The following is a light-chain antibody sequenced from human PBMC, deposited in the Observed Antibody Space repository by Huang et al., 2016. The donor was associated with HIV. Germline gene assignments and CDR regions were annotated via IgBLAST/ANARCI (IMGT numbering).Light chain of an antibody. CDR3: QQSYSTPST. CDR2: AAS. CDR1: QRISNY. J-gene: IGKJ2*02. Sequence: DIQMTQSPSSLSASVGDRVTITCRASQRISNYLNWDQQKPGKAPKLLIYAASSLQSGVPSRVSGSGSGTDFTLTISSLQPEDFATYYCQQSYSTPSTFGQGTKLEIK. V-gene: IGKV1-39*01.